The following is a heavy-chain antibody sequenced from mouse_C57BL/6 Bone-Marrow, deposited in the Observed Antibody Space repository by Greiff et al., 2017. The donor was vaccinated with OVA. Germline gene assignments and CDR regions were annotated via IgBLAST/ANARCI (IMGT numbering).Heavy chain of an antibody. J-gene: IGHJ2*01. CDR2: IYPGSGST. Sequence: VQLQQPGAELVKPGASVKMSCKASGYTFTSYWITWVKQRPGQGLEWIGDIYPGSGSTNYNEKFKSKATLTVYTSSSTAYMQLSSLTSEDSAVYYCARGEGYDEVDYWGQGTTLTVSS. V-gene: IGHV1-55*01. CDR3: ARGEGYDEVDY. D-gene: IGHD2-2*01. CDR1: GYTFTSYW.